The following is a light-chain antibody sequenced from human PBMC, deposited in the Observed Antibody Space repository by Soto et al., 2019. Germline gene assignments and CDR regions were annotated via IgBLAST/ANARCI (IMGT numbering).Light chain of an antibody. V-gene: IGLV2-14*01. Sequence: QSALTQPASVSGSPRQSITISCTGTSSDIGGYNYVSWYQQYPGKVPKLMIYDVNNRPSGVSNRFSGSKSGNTASLTISGLQAEDEADYYCSSYTSSGTYVFGTGTKVTVL. CDR1: SSDIGGYNY. J-gene: IGLJ1*01. CDR3: SSYTSSGTYV. CDR2: DVN.